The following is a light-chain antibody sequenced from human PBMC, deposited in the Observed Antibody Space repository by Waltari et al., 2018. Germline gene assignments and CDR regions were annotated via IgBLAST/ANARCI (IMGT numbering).Light chain of an antibody. CDR2: RVS. Sequence: EVVMTQSPLSLPVTLGQPASISCKSSQSLVHSDGNTHLNWFQQGPGQSPRRLIYRVSNRDSGVPDRFSGSGSGTDFTLKISRVEAEDVGVYDCMQGTHWPYTFGQGTKLDIK. CDR3: MQGTHWPYT. V-gene: IGKV2-30*02. CDR1: QSLVHSDGNTH. J-gene: IGKJ2*01.